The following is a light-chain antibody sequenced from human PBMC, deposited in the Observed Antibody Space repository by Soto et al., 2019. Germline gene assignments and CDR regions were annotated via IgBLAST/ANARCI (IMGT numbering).Light chain of an antibody. J-gene: IGKJ4*01. CDR2: GAS. CDR3: HQYNTWPLS. V-gene: IGKV3-15*01. CDR1: QSVSSN. Sequence: EIVMTQSPATLSVSLGERATLSCRASQSVSSNLAWYQQKPGQAPRLLIYGASTRATVIPTRFSGSGSGTDFTLTISSLQSEDSAVYYCHQYNTWPLSFGGGTKVEIK.